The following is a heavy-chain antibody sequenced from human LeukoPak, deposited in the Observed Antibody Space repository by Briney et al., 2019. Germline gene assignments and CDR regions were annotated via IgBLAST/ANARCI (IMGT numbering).Heavy chain of an antibody. Sequence: SVKVSCKASGYTFTSYGISWVRQAPGQGLEWMGGIIPIFGTANYAQKFQGRVTITADKSTSTAYMELSSLRSEDTAVYYCAGGTSYSSGWLVPWGQGTLVTVSS. D-gene: IGHD6-19*01. V-gene: IGHV1-69*06. CDR2: IIPIFGTA. CDR1: GYTFTSYG. J-gene: IGHJ5*02. CDR3: AGGTSYSSGWLVP.